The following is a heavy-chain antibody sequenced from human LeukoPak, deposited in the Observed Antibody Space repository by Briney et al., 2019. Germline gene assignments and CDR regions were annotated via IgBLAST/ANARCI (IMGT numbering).Heavy chain of an antibody. D-gene: IGHD6-13*01. V-gene: IGHV3-21*01. Sequence: GGSLRLSCAASGFTFSSYSMNWVRQAPGKGLEWVSSISSSSYIYYADSVKGRFTISRDNAKNSLYLQMNSLRAEDTAVYYCAKVGDRYSSSWYDYWGQGTLVAVSS. CDR2: ISSSSYI. CDR1: GFTFSSYS. J-gene: IGHJ4*02. CDR3: AKVGDRYSSSWYDY.